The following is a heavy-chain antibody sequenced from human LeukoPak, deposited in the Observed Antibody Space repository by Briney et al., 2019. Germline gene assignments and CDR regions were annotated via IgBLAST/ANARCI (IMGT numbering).Heavy chain of an antibody. V-gene: IGHV3-15*01. CDR2: IKSKKDGEIT. Sequence: PSETLSLTCTVFGGSISSYYWSWIRQPPGKGLEWVGRIKSKKDGEITDYAAPVKGRFTISRDDSKDTLYLQMNSLKTEDTAVYFCSTGGGVLRFLGGQGTLVTVSS. D-gene: IGHD3-3*01. CDR1: GGSISSYY. CDR3: STGGGVLRFL. J-gene: IGHJ4*02.